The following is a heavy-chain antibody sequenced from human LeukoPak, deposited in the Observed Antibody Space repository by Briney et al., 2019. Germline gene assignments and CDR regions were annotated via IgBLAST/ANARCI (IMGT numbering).Heavy chain of an antibody. CDR2: IYYSGST. D-gene: IGHD1-26*01. J-gene: IGHJ5*02. CDR3: ARAVGLYSGSFQNWFDP. Sequence: SETLSLTCTVSGYSISSGYYWGWIRQPPGKGLEWIGSIYYSGSTNYNPSLKSRVTISVDTSKNQFSLKLSSVTAADTAVYYCARAVGLYSGSFQNWFDPWGQGTLVTVSS. V-gene: IGHV4-38-2*02. CDR1: GYSISSGYY.